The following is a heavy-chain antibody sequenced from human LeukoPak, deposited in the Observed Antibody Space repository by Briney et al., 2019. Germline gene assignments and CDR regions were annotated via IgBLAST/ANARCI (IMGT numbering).Heavy chain of an antibody. J-gene: IGHJ6*02. D-gene: IGHD3-9*01. Sequence: ASVKVSCKASGYIFTTYGISWVRQAPGQGLEWMGGIIPIFGTANYAQKFQGRVTITADESTSTAYMELSSLRSEDTAVYYCARDFYDILTGYYFGYYYYGMDVWGRGTTVTVSS. CDR1: GYIFTTYG. CDR3: ARDFYDILTGYYFGYYYYGMDV. CDR2: IIPIFGTA. V-gene: IGHV1-69*13.